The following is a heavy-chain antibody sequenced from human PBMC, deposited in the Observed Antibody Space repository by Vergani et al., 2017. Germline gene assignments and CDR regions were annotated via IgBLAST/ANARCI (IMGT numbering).Heavy chain of an antibody. CDR2: IKQDGSEK. V-gene: IGHV3-7*03. Sequence: VQLVESGGGVVQPGRSLRLSCAASGFTFSSYGMHWVRQAPGKGLEWVANIKQDGSEKYYVDSVKGRFTISRDNAKNSLYLQMNSLRAEDTAVYYCARGRELLLYDEASDAFDIWGQGTMVTVSS. CDR3: ARGRELLLYDEASDAFDI. D-gene: IGHD1-26*01. CDR1: GFTFSSYG. J-gene: IGHJ3*02.